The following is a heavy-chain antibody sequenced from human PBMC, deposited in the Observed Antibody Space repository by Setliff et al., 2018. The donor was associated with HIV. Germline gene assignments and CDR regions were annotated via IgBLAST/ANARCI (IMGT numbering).Heavy chain of an antibody. CDR3: ARQYSSSWREEQYFQH. V-gene: IGHV1-69*10. CDR2: IIPILGIA. D-gene: IGHD6-13*01. CDR1: GGTFSSYA. Sequence: ASVKVSCKASGGTFSSYAISWVRQAPGQGLEWMGGIIPILGIANYAQKFQGRVTITADKSTSTAYMELSSLRSEDTAVYYCARQYSSSWREEQYFQHWGQGTLVTVSS. J-gene: IGHJ1*01.